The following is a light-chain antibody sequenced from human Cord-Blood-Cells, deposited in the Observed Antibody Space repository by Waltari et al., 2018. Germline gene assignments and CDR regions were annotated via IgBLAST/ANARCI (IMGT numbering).Light chain of an antibody. CDR1: SSDVGGYNY. V-gene: IGLV2-14*01. Sequence: QSALTQPASVSGSPGQSITISCTGTSSDVGGYNYVSWYQQHPGKAPKLMIYDVSKRPSGGSNRFSGSKSGNTASLTISGLQAEDEADYYCSSYTGSSTSLYVFGTGTKVTVL. CDR2: DVS. CDR3: SSYTGSSTSLYV. J-gene: IGLJ1*01.